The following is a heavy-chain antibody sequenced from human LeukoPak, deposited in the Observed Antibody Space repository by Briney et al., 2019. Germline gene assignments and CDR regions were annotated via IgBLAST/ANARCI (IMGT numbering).Heavy chain of an antibody. D-gene: IGHD1-26*01. CDR2: ISSSGKA. CDR1: GGSITTTDFA. Sequence: PSETLSLTCAVSGGSITTTDFAWAWIRQPPGQGFEWIATISSSGKAYYYPSLMSRVTISVDTSKNQFSLDVTCVTAADTGLFYCARFKGGTGFDYWGRGILVIVS. J-gene: IGHJ4*02. V-gene: IGHV4-39*01. CDR3: ARFKGGTGFDY.